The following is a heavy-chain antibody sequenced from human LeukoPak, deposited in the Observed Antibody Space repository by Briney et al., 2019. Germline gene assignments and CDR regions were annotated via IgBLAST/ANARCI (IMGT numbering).Heavy chain of an antibody. CDR1: GGTFSSYA. CDR2: IIPIFGTP. Sequence: SVKVSCKASGGTFSSYAISWVRQAPGQGLEWMGRIIPIFGTPNYAQKFQGRVTITTDESTSTAYMELSSLRSEDTAVYYCASQLLWFGEFLNWFDPWGQGTLVTVSS. CDR3: ASQLLWFGEFLNWFDP. J-gene: IGHJ5*02. D-gene: IGHD3-10*01. V-gene: IGHV1-69*05.